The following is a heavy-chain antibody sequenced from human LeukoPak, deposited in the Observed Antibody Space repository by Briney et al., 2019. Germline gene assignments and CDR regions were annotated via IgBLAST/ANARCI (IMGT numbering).Heavy chain of an antibody. CDR3: ARMDYYYGMDV. Sequence: PGGSLRLSCAASGFTFSTYGINWVRQAPGKGLEWVSSITSSGSTIYYADSLKGRFTISRDNAKNSLYLQMNSLRAEDTAVYYCARMDYYYGMDVWGQGTTVTVSS. J-gene: IGHJ6*02. CDR2: ITSSGSTI. CDR1: GFTFSTYG. V-gene: IGHV3-48*04.